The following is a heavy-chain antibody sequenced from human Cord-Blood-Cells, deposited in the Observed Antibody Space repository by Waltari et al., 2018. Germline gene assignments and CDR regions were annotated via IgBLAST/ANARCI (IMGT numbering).Heavy chain of an antibody. CDR2: IYHCGST. J-gene: IGHJ4*02. CDR1: VGSISSSNW. CDR3: ASKWQYSGFLDY. Sequence: QVQLQESGPGLVKPSGTLSLTFAVSVGSISSSNWWSWVRQPPGKGLEWIGEIYHCGSTNYNPSLKSRVTISVDKSKNQFSLKLSSVTAADTAVYYCASKWQYSGFLDYWGQGTLVTVSS. V-gene: IGHV4-4*02. D-gene: IGHD2-21*01.